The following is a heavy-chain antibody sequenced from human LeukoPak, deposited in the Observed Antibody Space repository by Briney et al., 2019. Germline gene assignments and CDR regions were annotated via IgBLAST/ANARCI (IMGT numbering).Heavy chain of an antibody. CDR2: IGTAGDT. V-gene: IGHV3-13*01. CDR3: ARVLYGDYNWYFDL. D-gene: IGHD4-17*01. CDR1: GFTFSSYD. Sequence: GGSLRLSCAASGFTFSSYDMHWVRQATGKGLEWVSAIGTAGDTYYPGSVKGRFTISRENAKKSLYLRINNLRAGDTAVYYCARVLYGDYNWYFDLWGRGTLVTVSS. J-gene: IGHJ2*01.